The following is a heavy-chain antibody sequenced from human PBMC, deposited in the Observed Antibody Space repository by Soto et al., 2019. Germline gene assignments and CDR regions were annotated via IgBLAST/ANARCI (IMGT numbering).Heavy chain of an antibody. CDR2: IYYSGST. D-gene: IGHD6-6*01. Sequence: SETLSLTCTVSGGSISSSSYYWGWIRQPPGKGLEWIGSIYYSGSTYYNPSLKSRVTISVDTSNNHFSLKLSSVTAADTAVYYCARHVYSSSSYFDYWGQGTLVTVSS. CDR1: GGSISSSSYY. J-gene: IGHJ4*02. V-gene: IGHV4-39*01. CDR3: ARHVYSSSSYFDY.